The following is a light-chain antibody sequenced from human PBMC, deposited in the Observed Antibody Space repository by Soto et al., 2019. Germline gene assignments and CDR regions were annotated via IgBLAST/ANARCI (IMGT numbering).Light chain of an antibody. CDR3: QQYNNWHYT. CDR2: GAS. V-gene: IGKV3-15*01. CDR1: QSVSSN. Sequence: EIVMTQSPATLSVSPGERATLSCRASQSVSSNLAWYQQKPGQAPRLLIYGASTRATGIPARFSGSGSGTEFTLTIRSLQSEDFAVYSCQQYNNWHYTFGQGTKLEIK. J-gene: IGKJ2*01.